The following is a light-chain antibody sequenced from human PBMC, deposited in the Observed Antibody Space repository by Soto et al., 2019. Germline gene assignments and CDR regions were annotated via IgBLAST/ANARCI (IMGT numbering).Light chain of an antibody. Sequence: DIQMTQSPSSVSASVGDRVTITCRASQDISSWLAWYQQKPGTAPKLLIYAASSLQSEVPSRFSGSGSGTDFTLTISSLQPEDFATYFCQQSFTTPLTFGGGTKVDIK. CDR3: QQSFTTPLT. CDR1: QDISSW. CDR2: AAS. J-gene: IGKJ4*01. V-gene: IGKV1-12*01.